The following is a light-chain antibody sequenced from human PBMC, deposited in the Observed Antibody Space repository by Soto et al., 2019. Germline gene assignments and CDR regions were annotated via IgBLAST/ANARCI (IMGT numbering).Light chain of an antibody. CDR3: YSYAGNYTYV. V-gene: IGLV2-11*02. Sequence: QSALTQPRSVSGSPGQSVTISCTGTSSDVGGYNYVSWYQQHPGKAPKLMLYDVSKRPSGVPDRFSGSKSGNTASLTISGLQPEDEADFYCYSYAGNYTYVFGTGTKLTVL. CDR2: DVS. CDR1: SSDVGGYNY. J-gene: IGLJ1*01.